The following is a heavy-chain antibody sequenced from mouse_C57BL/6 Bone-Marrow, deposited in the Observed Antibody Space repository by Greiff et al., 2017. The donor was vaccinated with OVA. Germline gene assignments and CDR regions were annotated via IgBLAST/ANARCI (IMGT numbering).Heavy chain of an antibody. CDR3: ARCFITTYWYFDV. Sequence: QVQLQQSGAELARPGASVKLSCKASGYTFTSYGISWVKQRTGQGLEWIGEIYPRSGNTYYNEKFKGKATLTADKSSSTAHMELRSLTSEDSAVYFCARCFITTYWYFDVWGTGTTVTVSS. CDR2: IYPRSGNT. CDR1: GYTFTSYG. V-gene: IGHV1-81*01. J-gene: IGHJ1*03. D-gene: IGHD1-1*01.